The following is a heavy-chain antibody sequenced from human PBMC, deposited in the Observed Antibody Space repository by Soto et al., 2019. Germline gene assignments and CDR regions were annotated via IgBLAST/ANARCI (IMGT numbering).Heavy chain of an antibody. D-gene: IGHD1-1*01. J-gene: IGHJ4*02. V-gene: IGHV4-59*01. CDR3: ARVHHRTIDY. Sequence: SETRSLTCTVAGGCSSRYYWSWIRQPPGKGLEWIGYIYYSGSSNYNYNSSLKSRVTISVDTSKNQFSLKLSSVTAADTAVYYCARVHHRTIDYWGQGTLVTVSS. CDR2: IYYSGSSNY. CDR1: GGCSSRYY.